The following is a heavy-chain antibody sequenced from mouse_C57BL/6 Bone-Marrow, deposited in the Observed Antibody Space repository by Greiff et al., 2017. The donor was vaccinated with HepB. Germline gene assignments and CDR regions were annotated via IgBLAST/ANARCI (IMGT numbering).Heavy chain of an antibody. CDR1: GYTFTSYW. CDR2: IYPGSGST. Sequence: VQLQQPGAELVKPGASVKMSCKASGYTFTSYWITWVKQRPGQGLEWIGDIYPGSGSTNYNEKFKSKATLTVDTSSSTAYMQLSSLTSEDSAVYYCALYYSGSSLYYAMDYWGQGTSVTASS. CDR3: ALYYSGSSLYYAMDY. D-gene: IGHD1-1*01. V-gene: IGHV1-55*01. J-gene: IGHJ4*01.